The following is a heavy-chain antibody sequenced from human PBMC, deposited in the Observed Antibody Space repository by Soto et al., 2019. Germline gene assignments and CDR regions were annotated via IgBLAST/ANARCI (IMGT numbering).Heavy chain of an antibody. D-gene: IGHD5-12*01. Sequence: KPSETLSLTCTVSGGSISSGGYYWSWIRQHPGKGLEWIGYIYYSGSTYYNPSLKSRVTISVDTSKNQFSLKLSSVTAADTAVYYCARDKSGYGPATAFDIWGQGTMVTVSS. CDR2: IYYSGST. CDR1: GGSISSGGYY. V-gene: IGHV4-31*03. CDR3: ARDKSGYGPATAFDI. J-gene: IGHJ3*02.